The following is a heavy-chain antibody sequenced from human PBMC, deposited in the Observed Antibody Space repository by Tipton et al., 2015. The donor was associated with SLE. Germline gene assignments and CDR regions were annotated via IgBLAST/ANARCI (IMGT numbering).Heavy chain of an antibody. Sequence: SLRLSCAAYGFTFSTYWMTWVRQAPGKGLEWLSVIYSGGNTIYGGSVRGRVSVSRDDSKNSLFLHMNRLRAEDTAVYYCARVLGSYYGMDVWGQGTTVTVSS. CDR1: GFTFSTYW. V-gene: IGHV3-23*03. CDR2: IYSGGNT. CDR3: ARVLGSYYGMDV. J-gene: IGHJ6*02.